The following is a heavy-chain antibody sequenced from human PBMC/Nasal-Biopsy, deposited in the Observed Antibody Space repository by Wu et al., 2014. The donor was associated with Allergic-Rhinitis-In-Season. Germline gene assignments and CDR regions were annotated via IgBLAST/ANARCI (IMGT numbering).Heavy chain of an antibody. V-gene: IGHV2-5*08. D-gene: IGHD6-19*01. Sequence: ALVKPTETLTLTCTVSGFSLNDWGMGVTWIRQSPGRAPELLALIYWDDDQRYSPSLKTRLTITRDTSKNHVVLAMTNMGPMDTATYYCARSGGGVAGLAFDYWGQGARVTVSS. J-gene: IGHJ4*02. CDR3: ARSGGGVAGLAFDY. CDR2: IYWDDDQ. CDR1: GFSLNDWGMG.